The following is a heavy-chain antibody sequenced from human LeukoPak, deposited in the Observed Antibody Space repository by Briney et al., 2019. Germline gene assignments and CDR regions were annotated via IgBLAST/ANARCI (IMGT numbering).Heavy chain of an antibody. J-gene: IGHJ4*02. CDR1: SLG. V-gene: IGHV3-33*01. D-gene: IGHD3-10*01. CDR2: IWYDGSNK. CDR3: ARESVLLWFGEVERGYYFDY. Sequence: SLGMDWRRQAPGKGLEWVAVIWYDGSNKYYADSVKGRFTISRDNSKNTLYLQMNSLRAEDTAVYYCARESVLLWFGEVERGYYFDYWGQGTLVTVSS.